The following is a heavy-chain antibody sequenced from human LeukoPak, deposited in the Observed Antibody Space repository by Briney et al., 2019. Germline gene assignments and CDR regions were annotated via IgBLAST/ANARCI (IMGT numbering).Heavy chain of an antibody. V-gene: IGHV4-31*11. D-gene: IGHD4-17*01. CDR1: GGSISGGGYC. Sequence: PSGGLSDTCAVPGGSISGGGYCSGWVRQHRRGCRGWIVYIEEGGSTYYNPSLKSRVTISVDTSKNQFSLKLSSVTAADPAMYYCARMGYGDYEETHYGMDVWGQGTPVTVSS. CDR2: IEEGGST. CDR3: ARMGYGDYEETHYGMDV. J-gene: IGHJ6*02.